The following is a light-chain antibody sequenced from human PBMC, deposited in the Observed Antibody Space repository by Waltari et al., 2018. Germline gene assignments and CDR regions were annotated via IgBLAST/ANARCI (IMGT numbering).Light chain of an antibody. CDR1: QNINSN. V-gene: IGKV3D-15*01. Sequence: EIVMTQSPATLSVSPGEGATLSCRASQNINSNLAWYQQQPGQTPRLLIYGASTRAIGIPARFSGSGSGTEFTLTISSLQSEDFALYYCQQYNNWPPWTFGQGTRLEIK. CDR2: GAS. CDR3: QQYNNWPPWT. J-gene: IGKJ5*01.